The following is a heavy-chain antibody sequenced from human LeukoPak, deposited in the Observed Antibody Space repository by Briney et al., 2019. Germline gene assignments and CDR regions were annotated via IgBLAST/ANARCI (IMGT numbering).Heavy chain of an antibody. CDR1: GYTFTGYY. CDR3: ARTVVVLYYFDY. V-gene: IGHV1-46*01. J-gene: IGHJ4*02. CDR2: INPSGGST. D-gene: IGHD2-15*01. Sequence: ASVKVSCKASGYTFTGYYMHWVRQAPGQGLEWMGIINPSGGSTSYAQKFQGRVTMTRDMSTSTVYMELSSLRSEDTAVYYCARTVVVLYYFDYWGQGTLVTVSS.